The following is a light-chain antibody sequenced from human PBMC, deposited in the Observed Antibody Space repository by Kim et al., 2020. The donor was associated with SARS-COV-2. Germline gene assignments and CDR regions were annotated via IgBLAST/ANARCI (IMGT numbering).Light chain of an antibody. J-gene: IGKJ1*01. V-gene: IGKV1-27*01. CDR3: QKYNTAPAT. Sequence: ATVGDRVTITCRASQGISKYLAWYQQKPGKVPKVLIYAASTLQPGVPSRFSGSGSGTDFTLTISSLQPEDVATYYCQKYNTAPATFGQGTKVDIK. CDR1: QGISKY. CDR2: AAS.